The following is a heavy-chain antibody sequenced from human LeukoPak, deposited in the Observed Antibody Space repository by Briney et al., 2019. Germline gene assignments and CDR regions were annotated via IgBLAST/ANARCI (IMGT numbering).Heavy chain of an antibody. CDR1: DGSTSSYNYR. D-gene: IGHD2-15*01. J-gene: IGHJ5*02. V-gene: IGHV4-31*11. Sequence: SQMLSLTCAFADGSTSSYNYRGNWTRQLAGKGLEWIDYKSYSATTNYNPSLRSRVSIALDTSKNQFSLRLNTLTDADTAVYYCTRIGRCRDGSCVGWFVPWGQGTLVTVS. CDR3: TRIGRCRDGSCVGWFVP. CDR2: KSYSATT.